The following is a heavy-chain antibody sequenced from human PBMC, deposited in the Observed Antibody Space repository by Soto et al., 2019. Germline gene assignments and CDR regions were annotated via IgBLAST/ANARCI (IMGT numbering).Heavy chain of an antibody. Sequence: HVQLQESGPGLVKPSQTLSLTCTVSGGSISSGGYYWSWIRQHPGKGLEWIGYIYYSESTYYNPSLQSRVTIEVDTSKIQFSLKLSSVAAADTAVYYCAGVGVINCFDPWGQGTLVTVSS. V-gene: IGHV4-31*03. CDR1: GGSISSGGYY. J-gene: IGHJ5*02. CDR3: AGVGVINCFDP. D-gene: IGHD3-10*01. CDR2: IYYSEST.